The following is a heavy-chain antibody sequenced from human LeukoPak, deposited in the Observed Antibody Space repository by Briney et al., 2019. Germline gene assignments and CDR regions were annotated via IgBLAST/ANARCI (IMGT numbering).Heavy chain of an antibody. V-gene: IGHV1-2*02. J-gene: IGHJ4*02. D-gene: IGHD2-15*01. CDR2: INPNSGGT. Sequence: ASVPVSCKASGYTFTGYYIHWVRQDPGQRLEGMGWINPNSGGTNSGQKFKGRVTMTRDTSITTVYMELSRLRSDDTAVYYCASPQEYCSGGSCYSYDYWGQGTLVTVSS. CDR3: ASPQEYCSGGSCYSYDY. CDR1: GYTFTGYY.